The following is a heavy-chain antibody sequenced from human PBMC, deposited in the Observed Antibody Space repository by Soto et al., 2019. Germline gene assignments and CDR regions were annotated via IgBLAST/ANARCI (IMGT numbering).Heavy chain of an antibody. CDR3: ARSTGYISSWFSCNWFAP. CDR1: GYTFSSYG. V-gene: IGHV1-18*01. J-gene: IGHJ5*02. D-gene: IGHD6-13*01. Sequence: QAQLVQSGAEVKKPGASVKVSCRGSGYTFSSYGISWVRQGPGQGLEWMGWISANNGNTKYAQKVQGRVTMTTDTXTXTPXMVLRGLRSHDTAVYFCARSTGYISSWFSCNWFAPWGQGTLVTGSS. CDR2: ISANNGNT.